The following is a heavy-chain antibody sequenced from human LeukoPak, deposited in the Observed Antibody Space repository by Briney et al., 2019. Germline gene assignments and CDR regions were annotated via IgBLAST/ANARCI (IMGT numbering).Heavy chain of an antibody. CDR2: IYYSGST. J-gene: IGHJ4*02. CDR1: GGSISSGGYY. CDR3: AREQGSGSSSFDY. V-gene: IGHV4-31*03. D-gene: IGHD3-10*01. Sequence: SETLSLTCTVSGGSISSGGYYWSWIRQHPGKGLEWIGYIYYSGSTYYNPSLKSRVTISVDTSKNQFSLKLSSATAADTAVYYCAREQGSGSSSFDYWGQGTLVTVSS.